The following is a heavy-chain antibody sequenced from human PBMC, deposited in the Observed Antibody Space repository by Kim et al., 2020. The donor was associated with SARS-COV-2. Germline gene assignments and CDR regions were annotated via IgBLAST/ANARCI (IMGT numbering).Heavy chain of an antibody. Sequence: GGSLRLSCAASGFTFDDYTMHWVRQAPWKGLEWVSLISWDGGSTYYADSVKGRFTISRDNSKNSLYLQMNSLRTEDTALYYCAKDIRGIDYYGSGSYYNGAFDYWGQGTLVTVSS. CDR3: AKDIRGIDYYGSGSYYNGAFDY. D-gene: IGHD3-10*01. J-gene: IGHJ4*02. CDR2: ISWDGGST. CDR1: GFTFDDYT. V-gene: IGHV3-43*01.